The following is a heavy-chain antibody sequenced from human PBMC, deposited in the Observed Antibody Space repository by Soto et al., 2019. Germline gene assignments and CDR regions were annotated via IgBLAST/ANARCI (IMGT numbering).Heavy chain of an antibody. D-gene: IGHD4-17*01. Sequence: QVQLVESGGGMVQPGRSLRLSCAASGFTFSSYGMHWVRQAPGKGLEWVAVISYDGSNKYYADSVKGRFTISRDNSKNTLYLQMNSLRAEDTAVYYCAKVMTTVVTQYYFDYWGQGTLVTVSS. V-gene: IGHV3-30*18. CDR2: ISYDGSNK. CDR3: AKVMTTVVTQYYFDY. CDR1: GFTFSSYG. J-gene: IGHJ4*02.